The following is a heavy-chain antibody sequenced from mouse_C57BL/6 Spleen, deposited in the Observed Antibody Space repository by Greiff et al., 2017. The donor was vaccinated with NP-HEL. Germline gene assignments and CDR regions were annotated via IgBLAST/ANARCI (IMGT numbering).Heavy chain of an antibody. J-gene: IGHJ4*01. V-gene: IGHV1-18*01. Sequence: EVQLVESGPELVKPGASVKIPCKASGYTFTDYNMDWVKQSHGKSLEWIGDINPNNGGTIYNQKFKGKATLTVDKSSSTAYMELRSLTSEDTAVYYCARGNFITTVVFHYYAMDYWGQGTSVTVSS. CDR2: INPNNGGT. CDR3: ARGNFITTVVFHYYAMDY. D-gene: IGHD1-1*01. CDR1: GYTFTDYN.